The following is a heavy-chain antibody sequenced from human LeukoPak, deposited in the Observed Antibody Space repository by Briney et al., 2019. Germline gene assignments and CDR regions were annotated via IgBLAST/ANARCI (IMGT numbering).Heavy chain of an antibody. V-gene: IGHV3-30-3*01. CDR2: LSYDEINK. CDR1: GFTFSTYS. J-gene: IGHJ4*02. CDR3: ARHIAESGTPDY. D-gene: IGHD6-13*01. Sequence: GGSLRLSCAASGFTFSTYSMHWVRQAPGKGLEWVAILSYDEINKYYADSVKGRFTVSRDNSKNTLYLQMNSLRPEDTAVYYCARHIAESGTPDYWGQGTLVTVSS.